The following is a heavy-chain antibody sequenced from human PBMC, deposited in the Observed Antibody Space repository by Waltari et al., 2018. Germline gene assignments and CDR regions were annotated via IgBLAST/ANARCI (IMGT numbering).Heavy chain of an antibody. Sequence: EVQLLESGGGLVQPGGSLRLSCAASGFTFSSYAMSWVRQAPGKGLEWVSAISGSGGRTYYADSVKGRFTSARDNSKNTLYLKMNSLRAEDTAVYYCAKDMEQLARSPVDYWGQGTLVTVSS. D-gene: IGHD6-6*01. CDR1: GFTFSSYA. CDR2: ISGSGGRT. V-gene: IGHV3-23*01. CDR3: AKDMEQLARSPVDY. J-gene: IGHJ4*02.